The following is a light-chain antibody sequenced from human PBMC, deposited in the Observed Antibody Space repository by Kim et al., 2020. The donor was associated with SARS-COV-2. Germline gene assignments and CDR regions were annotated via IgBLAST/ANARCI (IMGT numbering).Light chain of an antibody. CDR1: TGAVTSGHY. J-gene: IGLJ1*01. Sequence: QAVVTQEPSLTVSPGGTVTVTCASSTGAVTSGHYPNWFQQKPGQAPRTLIYSTNNRESWTPARFSGSLLGGRAALTLSGVQPEDEAEYFCLLYFCGPHLCVFGTGTKVTVL. CDR3: LLYFCGPHLCV. V-gene: IGLV7-43*01. CDR2: STN.